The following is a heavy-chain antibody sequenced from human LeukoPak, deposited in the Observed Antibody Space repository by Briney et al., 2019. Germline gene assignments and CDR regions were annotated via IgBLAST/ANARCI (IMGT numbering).Heavy chain of an antibody. V-gene: IGHV4-30-4*01. CDR3: ARGIYGDYPESLDY. D-gene: IGHD4-17*01. Sequence: SETLSLTCTVSGGSISSGDYYWSWTRQPPGKGLEWIGYIYYSGSTYYNPSPKSRVTISVDTSKNQFSLKLSSVTAADTAVYYCARGIYGDYPESLDYWGQGTLVTVSS. CDR2: IYYSGST. J-gene: IGHJ4*02. CDR1: GGSISSGDYY.